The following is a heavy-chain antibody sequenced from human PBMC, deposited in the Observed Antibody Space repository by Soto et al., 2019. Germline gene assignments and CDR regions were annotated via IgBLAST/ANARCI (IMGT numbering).Heavy chain of an antibody. CDR3: AKYRRTEEEGFTLDS. D-gene: IGHD3-16*02. CDR2: IYYTGST. Sequence: SETLSLTCTVSGDSIKHYYWSCIRQPPWKRLEWIVYIYYTGSTTYNPSLESRVTMSVDTSKNQFYLKLSSVNAADTAVYYCAKYRRTEEEGFTLDSWGPGTMVTLSS. J-gene: IGHJ4*02. V-gene: IGHV4-59*01. CDR1: GDSIKHYY.